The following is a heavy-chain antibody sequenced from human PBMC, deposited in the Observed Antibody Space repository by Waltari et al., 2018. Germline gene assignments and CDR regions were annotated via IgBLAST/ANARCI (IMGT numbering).Heavy chain of an antibody. J-gene: IGHJ4*02. CDR3: ARVAEGLWFGEYPRWNFDY. Sequence: QLQLQESGPGLVKPSETLSLTCTVSGGSISSSSYYWGWIRQPPGKGLEWIGSIYYSGSTYYNPSLKSRVTISVDKSKNQFSLKLSSVTAADTAVYYCARVAEGLWFGEYPRWNFDYWGQGTLVTVSS. CDR2: IYYSGST. CDR1: GGSISSSSYY. V-gene: IGHV4-39*07. D-gene: IGHD3-10*01.